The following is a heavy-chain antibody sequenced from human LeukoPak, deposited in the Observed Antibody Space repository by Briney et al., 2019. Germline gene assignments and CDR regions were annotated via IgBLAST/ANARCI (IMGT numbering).Heavy chain of an antibody. CDR2: IKQDGSER. CDR3: ARYGNGAWLAHYSFDI. CDR1: GFPLSNYW. V-gene: IGHV3-7*01. D-gene: IGHD6-19*01. J-gene: IGHJ3*02. Sequence: GGSPRLSCAASGFPLSNYWMSWVRQAPGKGLEWVANIKQDGSERYYVDSVKGRFAISRDNAENSLYLQMNSLRAEDTAVYYCARYGNGAWLAHYSFDIWGQGTMVTVSS.